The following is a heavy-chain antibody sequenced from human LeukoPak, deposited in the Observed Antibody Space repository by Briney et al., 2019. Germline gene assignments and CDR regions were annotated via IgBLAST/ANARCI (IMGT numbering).Heavy chain of an antibody. D-gene: IGHD2-15*01. Sequence: SVKVSCXASGGTFSSYAISWVRQAPGQGLAWMGRIIPIFGTANYAQKFQGRVTITTDESTSTAYMELSSLRSEDTAVYYCAREASKGYCSGGSCYSVDAFDIWGQGTMVTVSS. V-gene: IGHV1-69*05. J-gene: IGHJ3*02. CDR2: IIPIFGTA. CDR1: GGTFSSYA. CDR3: AREASKGYCSGGSCYSVDAFDI.